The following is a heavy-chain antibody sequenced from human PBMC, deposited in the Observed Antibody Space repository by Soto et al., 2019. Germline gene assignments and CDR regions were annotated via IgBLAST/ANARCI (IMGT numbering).Heavy chain of an antibody. D-gene: IGHD3-22*01. CDR2: INAGNGNT. CDR3: ARGGEVVPPDY. J-gene: IGHJ4*02. V-gene: IGHV1-3*01. Sequence: GASVKVSCTASGYTFTNYAIHWVRQAPGQRLEWMGWINAGNGNTKYSQKFQDRVTITRDTSASTGYLELSSLRSDDTSIYYCARGGEVVPPDYWGQGTLVTVSS. CDR1: GYTFTNYA.